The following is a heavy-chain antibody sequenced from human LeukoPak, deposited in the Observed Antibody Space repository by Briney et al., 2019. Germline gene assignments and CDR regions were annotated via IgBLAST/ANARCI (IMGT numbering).Heavy chain of an antibody. CDR2: INPNSGGT. V-gene: IGHV1-2*02. D-gene: IGHD2-2*01. CDR3: ARVGGYCTTTSCSYGMDV. CDR1: GYTFTVYY. Sequence: ASVKVSCKASGYTFTVYYVHWVRQAPGQGLEWMGWINPNSGGTNYAQKFQGRVTMTRDTSISTAYVELSSLTSDDTAVYYCARVGGYCTTTSCSYGMDVWGQGTTVTVSS. J-gene: IGHJ6*02.